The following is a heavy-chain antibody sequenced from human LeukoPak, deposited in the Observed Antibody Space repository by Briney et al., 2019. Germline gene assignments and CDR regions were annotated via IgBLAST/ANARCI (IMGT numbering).Heavy chain of an antibody. V-gene: IGHV3-48*01. Sequence: TGGSLRLSCAASGFTFSSYSMTWVRQAPGKGLEWVSYISSSSSTIYYADSVKGRFTISRDNAKNSLYLQMNSLRAEDTAVYYCARDRGTKMYYYDSSGYYPHYFDYWGQGTLVTVSS. D-gene: IGHD3-22*01. J-gene: IGHJ4*02. CDR1: GFTFSSYS. CDR3: ARDRGTKMYYYDSSGYYPHYFDY. CDR2: ISSSSSTI.